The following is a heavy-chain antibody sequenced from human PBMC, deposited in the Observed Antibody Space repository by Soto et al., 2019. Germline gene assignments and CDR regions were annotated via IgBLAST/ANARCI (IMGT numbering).Heavy chain of an antibody. CDR3: AHRPDYGVFDY. CDR1: GFSLGTSGVA. J-gene: IGHJ4*02. Sequence: QITLKESGPTLVKPTQTLTLTCTFSGFSLGTSGVAVGCLRQPPGKALEWLALIYCDDDKRYSPSLKSRLTITKDTSKNQVVLTMTIMDPVDTATYYCAHRPDYGVFDYWGQGTLVTVSS. D-gene: IGHD4-17*01. V-gene: IGHV2-5*02. CDR2: IYCDDDK.